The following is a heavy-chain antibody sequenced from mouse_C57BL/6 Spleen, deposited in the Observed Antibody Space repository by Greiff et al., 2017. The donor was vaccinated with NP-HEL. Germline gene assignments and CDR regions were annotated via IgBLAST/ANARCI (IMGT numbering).Heavy chain of an antibody. Sequence: VQLQQSGAELARPGASVKLSCKASGYTFTSYGISWVKQRTGQGLEWIGEIYPRSGNTYYNEKFKGKATLTADKSSSTAYMELRSLTSEDSAVYFCARDDSNYPFAYWGQGTLVTVSA. CDR2: IYPRSGNT. J-gene: IGHJ3*01. V-gene: IGHV1-81*01. CDR3: ARDDSNYPFAY. CDR1: GYTFTSYG. D-gene: IGHD2-5*01.